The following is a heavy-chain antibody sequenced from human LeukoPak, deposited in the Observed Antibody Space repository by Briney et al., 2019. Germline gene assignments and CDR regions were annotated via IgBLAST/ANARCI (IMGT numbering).Heavy chain of an antibody. V-gene: IGHV3-53*01. D-gene: IGHD2-2*01. CDR3: ARVGVVPAAIPDGFDI. J-gene: IGHJ3*02. Sequence: GGSLRLSCAASGFAVSSNYMSWVRQAPGKGLEWVSVIYSGGSTYYADSVKGRFTISRDNSKNTLYLQMNSLTAEDTAVYYCARVGVVPAAIPDGFDIWGQGTMVTVSS. CDR2: IYSGGST. CDR1: GFAVSSNY.